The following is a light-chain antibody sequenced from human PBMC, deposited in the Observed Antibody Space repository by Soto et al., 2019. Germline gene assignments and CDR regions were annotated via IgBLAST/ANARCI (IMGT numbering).Light chain of an antibody. CDR1: QSISSW. Sequence: DIQMTQSPSTLSASVGDRVTITCRASQSISSWLAWYQQKPGKAPKVLIYDASSLESGVPSRFSGSGSGTEFTLTISSLQPDDFATYYCQQYNSYSSFTFGGGTKVEIK. V-gene: IGKV1-5*01. CDR2: DAS. CDR3: QQYNSYSSFT. J-gene: IGKJ4*01.